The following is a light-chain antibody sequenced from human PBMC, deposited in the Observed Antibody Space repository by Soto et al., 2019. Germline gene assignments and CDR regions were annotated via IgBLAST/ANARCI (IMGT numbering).Light chain of an antibody. J-gene: IGLJ1*01. CDR1: SSDVGGYNY. Sequence: QSVLTQPASVSGSPGQSITISRTGTSSDVGGYNYVSWYQQHPGKAPKLMIYDVSNRPSGVSNRFSGSKSGNTASLTTSGLQAEDEADYYCSSYTSSSTPYVFGTGTKDTVL. CDR2: DVS. V-gene: IGLV2-14*01. CDR3: SSYTSSSTPYV.